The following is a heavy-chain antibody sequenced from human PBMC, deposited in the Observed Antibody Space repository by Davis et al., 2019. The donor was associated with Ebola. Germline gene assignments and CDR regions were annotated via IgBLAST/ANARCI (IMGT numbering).Heavy chain of an antibody. CDR1: GYIFTDYY. Sequence: ASVKVSCKASGYIFTDYYMHWVRQAPGQGLEWMGRINPRNGDTDYAQKFQDRVTMTRATSITTAYMELHRLTSDDTAVYYCARVGTTVTTSYYYYGLDVWGKGTTVAVSS. V-gene: IGHV1-2*06. CDR3: ARVGTTVTTSYYYYGLDV. CDR2: INPRNGDT. J-gene: IGHJ6*04. D-gene: IGHD4-11*01.